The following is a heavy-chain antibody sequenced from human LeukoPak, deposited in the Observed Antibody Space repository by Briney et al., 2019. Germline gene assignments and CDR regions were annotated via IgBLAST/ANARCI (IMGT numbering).Heavy chain of an antibody. CDR1: GFTFSNHW. J-gene: IGHJ4*02. D-gene: IGHD2-21*01. CDR2: IDERGTNT. V-gene: IGHV3-74*03. Sequence: PGGSLRLSCVASGFTFSNHWMHWVSHAPGKGLVWVSRIDERGTNTMYADSVKGRFSISRDNAKNTVNLQMNSLRAEDTGVYYCIRDEALWRLDYWGQGALVTVSS. CDR3: IRDEALWRLDY.